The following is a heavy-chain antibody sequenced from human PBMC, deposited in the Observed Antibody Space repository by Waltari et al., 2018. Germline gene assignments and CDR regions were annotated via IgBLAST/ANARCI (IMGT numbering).Heavy chain of an antibody. CDR3: AKEGNCGGECYSDY. D-gene: IGHD2-21*01. CDR1: GYPFSSYG. J-gene: IGHJ4*02. V-gene: IGHV3-30*02. Sequence: QVQLVESGGGVVQPGESLRLSCVASGYPFSSYGIHWVRQAPGKGLEWVAFIRFDGTDKYYTDSVKGRFTIFRDNSKNTLYLQMNSLRVEDTAMYFCAKEGNCGGECYSDYWGQGALVTVSS. CDR2: IRFDGTDK.